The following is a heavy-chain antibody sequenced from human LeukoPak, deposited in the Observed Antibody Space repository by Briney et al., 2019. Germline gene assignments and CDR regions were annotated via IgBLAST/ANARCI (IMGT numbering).Heavy chain of an antibody. Sequence: SVKVSCKASGGTFSSYAISWVRQAPGQGLEWMGGIIPIFHTANYALKFQGRVTITADESTSSAYMELSSLRSEDTAVYYCARGPRPLGYCSGGSCYRDAFDIWGQGTMVTVSS. D-gene: IGHD2-15*01. CDR2: IIPIFHTA. V-gene: IGHV1-69*13. J-gene: IGHJ3*02. CDR3: ARGPRPLGYCSGGSCYRDAFDI. CDR1: GGTFSSYA.